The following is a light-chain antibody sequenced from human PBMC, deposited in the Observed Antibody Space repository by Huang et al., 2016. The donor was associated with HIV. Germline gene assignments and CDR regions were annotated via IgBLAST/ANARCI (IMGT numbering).Light chain of an antibody. CDR2: GAS. J-gene: IGKJ2*01. Sequence: EIMMTQSPATLSVSPGERATLSCRASQRFSSNLAWYQQKFGQSPRLLIYGASTRATVCPARCSGSGSGTEFTLTISSLQSEDFAIYYCQEYKNWSHQGGYTFGQGTKLEIK. CDR3: QEYKNWSHQGGYT. V-gene: IGKV3-15*01. CDR1: QRFSSN.